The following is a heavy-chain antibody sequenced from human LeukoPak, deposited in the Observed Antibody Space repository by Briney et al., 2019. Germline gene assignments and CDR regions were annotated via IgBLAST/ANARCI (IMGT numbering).Heavy chain of an antibody. D-gene: IGHD3-10*01. CDR2: IHFSGGT. Sequence: PSETLSLTCTVSGDSISSYYWNWIRQPPGKGLEWIGHIHFSGGTNYNPSLNSRVTISVDSTKNQFSLRLISMTAADTAVYYCARRVQMSSASATSNTWLDPWGQGTLVSVSS. J-gene: IGHJ5*02. CDR3: ARRVQMSSASATSNTWLDP. CDR1: GDSISSYY. V-gene: IGHV4-59*01.